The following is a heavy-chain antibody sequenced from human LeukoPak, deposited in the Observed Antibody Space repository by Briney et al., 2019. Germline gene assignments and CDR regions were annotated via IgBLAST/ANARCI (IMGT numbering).Heavy chain of an antibody. D-gene: IGHD1-26*01. CDR2: IFPSGGEI. V-gene: IGHV3-23*01. CDR1: GFTFSTFA. Sequence: GGSLRLSCEASGFTFSTFAMIWVRQPPGKGLEWVSSIFPSGGEIHYADSVRGRFTISRDNSKSTLSLQMNSLRAEDTAVYYCARDSGSYNLDYWGQGTLVTVSS. J-gene: IGHJ4*02. CDR3: ARDSGSYNLDY.